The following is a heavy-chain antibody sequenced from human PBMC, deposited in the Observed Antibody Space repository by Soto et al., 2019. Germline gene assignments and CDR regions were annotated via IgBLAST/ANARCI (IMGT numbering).Heavy chain of an antibody. Sequence: KQSQTLSLPCAISGDSVSSNSAAWNWIRQSPSRGLEWLGRTYYRSKWYNDYAVSVKSRITINPDTSKNQFSLQLNSVTPEDTAVYYCARDRGSGWYYEERWYFDYWGQGTLVTVSS. CDR1: GDSVSSNSAA. J-gene: IGHJ4*02. D-gene: IGHD6-19*01. V-gene: IGHV6-1*01. CDR3: ARDRGSGWYYEERWYFDY. CDR2: TYYRSKWYN.